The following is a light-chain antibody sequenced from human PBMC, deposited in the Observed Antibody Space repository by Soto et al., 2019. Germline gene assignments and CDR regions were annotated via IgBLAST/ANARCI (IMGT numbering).Light chain of an antibody. CDR2: DAS. CDR1: QDISNY. J-gene: IGKJ2*01. CDR3: QQYDNLYT. Sequence: DIQMTQSPSSLSASVGDRVTITCQASQDISNYLNWYQQKPGKAPKLLIYDASNLETGVASRFSVSGSGTDFTFTISSLQPEDIATYYCQQYDNLYTFGQGTKLEIK. V-gene: IGKV1-33*01.